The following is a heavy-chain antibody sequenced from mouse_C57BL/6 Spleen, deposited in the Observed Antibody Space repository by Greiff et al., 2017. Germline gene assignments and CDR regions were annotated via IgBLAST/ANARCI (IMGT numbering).Heavy chain of an antibody. CDR1: GYTFTNYW. CDR3: ARLHYYGSSYGYFDY. CDR2: IYPGGGYT. Sequence: QVQLQQPGAELVRPGTSVKMSCKASGYTFTNYWIGWAKQRPGHGLEWIGDIYPGGGYTNYNEKFKGKATLTADKSPSTAYMQCSSLTSEDSAIYYCARLHYYGSSYGYFDYWGQGATLTVSS. J-gene: IGHJ2*01. D-gene: IGHD1-1*01. V-gene: IGHV1-63*01.